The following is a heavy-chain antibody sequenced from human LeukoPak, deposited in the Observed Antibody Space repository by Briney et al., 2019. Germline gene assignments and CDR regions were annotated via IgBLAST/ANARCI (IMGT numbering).Heavy chain of an antibody. CDR2: IWYDGSNK. V-gene: IGHV3-33*08. CDR3: ARGHVRGYSYGFGY. CDR1: GVIFRGYG. Sequence: RGSLRLSCAAPGVIFRGYGMHGVRPAPGKGVGWVAVIWYDGSNKYYTDSVKGRFTISRDNSNNTLYLQMNSLRVEDTAVYYCARGHVRGYSYGFGYWGQGSLVTVSS. D-gene: IGHD5-18*01. J-gene: IGHJ4*02.